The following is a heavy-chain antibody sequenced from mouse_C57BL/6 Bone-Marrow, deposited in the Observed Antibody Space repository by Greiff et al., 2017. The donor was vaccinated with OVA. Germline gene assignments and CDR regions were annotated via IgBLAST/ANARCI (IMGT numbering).Heavy chain of an antibody. V-gene: IGHV1-63*01. D-gene: IGHD1-1*01. CDR1: GYTFTNYW. CDR3: ARNELYYGSSYDYWYFDV. Sequence: VQLQQSGAELVRPGTSVKMSCKASGYTFTNYWIGWAKQRPGHGLEWIGDIYPGGGYTNYNEKFKGKATLTADKSSSTAYMQFSSLTSEDSAIYYCARNELYYGSSYDYWYFDVWGTGTTVTVSS. CDR2: IYPGGGYT. J-gene: IGHJ1*03.